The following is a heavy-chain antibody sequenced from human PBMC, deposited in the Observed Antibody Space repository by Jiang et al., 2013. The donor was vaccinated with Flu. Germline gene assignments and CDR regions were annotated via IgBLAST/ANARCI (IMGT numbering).Heavy chain of an antibody. J-gene: IGHJ4*02. V-gene: IGHV5-51*01. CDR3: ARLSCSGGSCYDGSDY. CDR2: IYPGDSDT. Sequence: GAEVKKPGESLKISCKGSGYSFTSYWIGWVRQMPGKGLEWMGIIYPGDSDTRYSPSFQGQVTISADKSISTAYLQWSSLKASDTAMYYCARLSCSGGSCYDGSDYWGQGTLVTVSS. CDR1: GYSFTSYW. D-gene: IGHD2-15*01.